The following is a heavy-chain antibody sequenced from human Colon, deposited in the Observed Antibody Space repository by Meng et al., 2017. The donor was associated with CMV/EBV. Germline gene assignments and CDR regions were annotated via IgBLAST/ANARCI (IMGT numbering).Heavy chain of an antibody. CDR2: IYYSGST. CDR1: GGSISSSSYY. CDR3: ARDRIVSAFGGSLSKINYYSGMDV. J-gene: IGHJ6*02. Sequence: GSLRLSCTVSGGSISSSSYYWGWIRQPPGKGLEWIGSIYYSGSTYYNPSLKSRVTISVDTSKNQFSLKLSSVTAADTAVYYCARDRIVSAFGGSLSKINYYSGMDVWGQGTTVTVSS. V-gene: IGHV4-39*07. D-gene: IGHD3-16*01.